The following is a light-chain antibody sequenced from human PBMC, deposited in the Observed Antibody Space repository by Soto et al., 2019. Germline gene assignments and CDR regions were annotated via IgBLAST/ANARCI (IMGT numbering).Light chain of an antibody. CDR1: SGDIGNYDY. J-gene: IGLJ1*01. CDR2: EVT. Sequence: QSALNQPPSAAGSPGQSVTISCTGTSGDIGNYDYVSWYQQHPGKAPKLMIYEVTKRPLGVPDRFSGSKSGNTASLTVSGLQSEDEADYYCSAYAGSNNPYVFGTGTKLTVL. CDR3: SAYAGSNNPYV. V-gene: IGLV2-8*01.